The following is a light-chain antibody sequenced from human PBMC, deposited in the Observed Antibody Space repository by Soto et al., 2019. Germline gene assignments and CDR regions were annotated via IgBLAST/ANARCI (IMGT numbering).Light chain of an antibody. Sequence: DIVLTQSPGTLSLSPGERATLSCRASQDVLNNYLAWFQQKPGQAPRLLLSAISTRPSGIPDRFSGSGSGTHFNLTISRLEPEDFAVYYCQQFGTPPWTFGQGTKVE. CDR2: AIS. CDR1: QDVLNNY. J-gene: IGKJ1*01. CDR3: QQFGTPPWT. V-gene: IGKV3-20*01.